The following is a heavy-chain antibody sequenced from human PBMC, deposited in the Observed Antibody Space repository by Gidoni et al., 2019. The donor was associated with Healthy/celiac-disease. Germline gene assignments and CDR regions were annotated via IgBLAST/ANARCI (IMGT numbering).Heavy chain of an antibody. CDR2: IWYDGSNK. V-gene: IGHV3-33*01. J-gene: IGHJ4*02. Sequence: GMHWVRQAPGKGLEWVAVIWYDGSNKYYADSVKGRFTISRDNSKNTLYPQMNSLRAEDTAVYYCARERDGYIDYWGQGTLVTVSS. CDR3: ARERDGYIDY. CDR1: G.